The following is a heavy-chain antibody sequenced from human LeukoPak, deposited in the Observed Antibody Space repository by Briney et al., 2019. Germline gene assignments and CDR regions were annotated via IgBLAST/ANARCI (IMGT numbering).Heavy chain of an antibody. J-gene: IGHJ6*03. V-gene: IGHV4-59*01. CDR3: ARLKNEYSRYYYYMDV. D-gene: IGHD6-6*01. Sequence: SETLSLTCTVSGGSISSYYWSWIRQPPGKGLEWLGYIYYSGSTNYNPSLKSRVTISVDTSKNQFSLKLSSVTAADTAVYYCARLKNEYSRYYYYMDVWGKGTTVTVSS. CDR1: GGSISSYY. CDR2: IYYSGST.